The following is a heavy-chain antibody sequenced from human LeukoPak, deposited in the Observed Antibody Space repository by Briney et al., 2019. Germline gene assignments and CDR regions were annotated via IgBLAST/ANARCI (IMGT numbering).Heavy chain of an antibody. Sequence: ASVKVSCKASGYTFTGYYMHWVRQAPGQGLEWMGWINPNSGGTNYAQKFQGRVTMTRDTSISTAYMELSRLRSDDTAVYYCASPAARREYYFDYWGQGTLVTVSS. D-gene: IGHD6-6*01. CDR3: ASPAARREYYFDY. CDR2: INPNSGGT. V-gene: IGHV1-2*02. CDR1: GYTFTGYY. J-gene: IGHJ4*02.